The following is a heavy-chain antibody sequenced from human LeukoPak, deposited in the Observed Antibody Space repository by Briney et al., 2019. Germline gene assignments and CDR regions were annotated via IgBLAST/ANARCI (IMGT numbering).Heavy chain of an antibody. CDR3: AREMGIFSSDVFDI. J-gene: IGHJ3*02. CDR1: GFTFSSYW. D-gene: IGHD6-6*01. CDR2: IKQDGSEK. V-gene: IGHV3-7*01. Sequence: PGGSLRLSCAASGFTFSSYWMSWVRQAPGKGLEWVANIKQDGSEKYYVDSVKGRFTISRDNAKNSLYLQMNSLRAEDTAVYYCAREMGIFSSDVFDIWGQGTMVTVSS.